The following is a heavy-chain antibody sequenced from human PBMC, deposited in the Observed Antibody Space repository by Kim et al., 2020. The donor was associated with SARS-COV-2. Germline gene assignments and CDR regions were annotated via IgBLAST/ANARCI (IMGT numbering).Heavy chain of an antibody. V-gene: IGHV4-34*01. D-gene: IGHD3-10*01. CDR3: ARVSGWNWFDS. CDR2: INDNGGI. J-gene: IGHJ5*01. Sequence: SETLSLTCEIYGGSFSGYYWSWIRQPPGKGLEWIGEINDNGGINYKSTLKSRATISADTSKNQISLRLSSVTAADTAVYYCARVSGWNWFDSWGQG. CDR1: GGSFSGYY.